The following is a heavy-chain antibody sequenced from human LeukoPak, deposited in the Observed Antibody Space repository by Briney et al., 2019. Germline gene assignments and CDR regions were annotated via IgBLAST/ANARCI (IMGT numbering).Heavy chain of an antibody. D-gene: IGHD3-3*01. CDR2: IYTSGST. CDR1: GGSISSGSYY. V-gene: IGHV4-61*02. J-gene: IGHJ4*02. Sequence: SSQTLSLTCTVSGGSISSGSYYWSWIRQPAGKGLEWIGRIYTSGSTNYNPSLKSRVTISVDTSKNQFSLKLSSVTAADTAVYHCARATYYDLFFDYWGQGTLVTVSS. CDR3: ARATYYDLFFDY.